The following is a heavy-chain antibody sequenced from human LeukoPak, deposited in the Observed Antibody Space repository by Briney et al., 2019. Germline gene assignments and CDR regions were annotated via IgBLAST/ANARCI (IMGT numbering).Heavy chain of an antibody. CDR2: ISGSGGST. V-gene: IGHV3-23*01. D-gene: IGHD4-11*01. CDR1: GFTFSSFG. CDR3: AKGSTVTTVGDFDY. Sequence: QSGGSLRLSCAASGFTFSSFGMHWVRQAPGKGLEWVSAISGSGGSTYYADSVKGRFTISRDNSKNTLYLQMNSLRAEDTAVYYCAKGSTVTTVGDFDYWGQGTLVTVSS. J-gene: IGHJ4*02.